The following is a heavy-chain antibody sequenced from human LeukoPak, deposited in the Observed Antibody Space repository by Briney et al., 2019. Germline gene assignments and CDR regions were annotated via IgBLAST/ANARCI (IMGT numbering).Heavy chain of an antibody. CDR3: ARSTGLYYYYYMDV. V-gene: IGHV4-59*01. CDR2: IYYSGST. CDR1: GGSLWSFY. J-gene: IGHJ6*03. Sequence: SETLSLTCTVSGGSLWSFYWSWVRQPAGKGLEWIGYIYYSGSTNYNPSLKSRVTISVDTSKNQFSLKLSSVTAADTAVYYCARSTGLYYYYYMDVWGKGTTVTVSS. D-gene: IGHD1-14*01.